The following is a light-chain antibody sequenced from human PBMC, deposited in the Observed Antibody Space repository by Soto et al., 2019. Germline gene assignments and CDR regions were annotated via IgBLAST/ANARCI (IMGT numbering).Light chain of an antibody. CDR2: GAS. V-gene: IGKV3-20*01. CDR3: QQYGSSPFT. J-gene: IGKJ3*01. CDR1: QSVTSSY. Sequence: EIVLTQSPGTLSLSPGERLTLSCRASQSVTSSYLAWYQHKHGQAPRLLMYGASTKATGTPDRFNGSGSGTDFTLTISRLEPEDFAVYYCQQYGSSPFTFGPGTKVDFK.